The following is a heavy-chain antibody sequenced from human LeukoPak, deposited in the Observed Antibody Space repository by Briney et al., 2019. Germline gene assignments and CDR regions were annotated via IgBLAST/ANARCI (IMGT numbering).Heavy chain of an antibody. D-gene: IGHD6-13*01. CDR1: GGSISGYY. Sequence: SETLSLTCTVSGGSISGYYWSWIRQPPGKGLEWIGYIYYSGSTNYNPSLKSRVTISVDTSKNQFSLKLSSVTAADTAVYHCARTAAAPYYYSYYIDVSSKRTTVTVSS. CDR2: IYYSGST. CDR3: ARTAAAPYYYSYYIDV. V-gene: IGHV4-59*01. J-gene: IGHJ6*03.